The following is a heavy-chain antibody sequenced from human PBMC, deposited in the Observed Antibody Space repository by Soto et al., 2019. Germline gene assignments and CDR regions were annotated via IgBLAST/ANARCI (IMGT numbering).Heavy chain of an antibody. D-gene: IGHD5-12*01. CDR2: ISSSSSYI. CDR3: AVSGYDWGTIDY. CDR1: GFTFSSYS. Sequence: GGSLRLSCAASGFTFSSYSMNWVRQAPGKGLEWVSSISSSSSYIYYADSVKGRFTISRDNAKNSLYLQMNSLRAEDTAVYYCAVSGYDWGTIDYWGQGTLVTVSS. V-gene: IGHV3-21*01. J-gene: IGHJ4*02.